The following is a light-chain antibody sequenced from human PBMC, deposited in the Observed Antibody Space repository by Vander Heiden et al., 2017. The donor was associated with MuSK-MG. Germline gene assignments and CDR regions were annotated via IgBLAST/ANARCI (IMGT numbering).Light chain of an antibody. J-gene: IGLJ3*02. V-gene: IGLV2-23*02. CDR3: CSYAGSNTFV. CDR2: EVS. CDR1: SSDVGSYNL. Sequence: QSALTQPASVSGSPGPSITISCTGTSSDVGSYNLVSWYQQHPGKAPELMIYEVSKRPSGVSNRFSGSKSGNTASLTISGLQAEDEADYYCCSYAGSNTFVFGGGTKLTVL.